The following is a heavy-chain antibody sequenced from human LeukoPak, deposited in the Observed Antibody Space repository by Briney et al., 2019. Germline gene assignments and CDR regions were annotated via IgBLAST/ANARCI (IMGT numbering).Heavy chain of an antibody. J-gene: IGHJ6*02. V-gene: IGHV3-30*18. Sequence: GGSLRLPCAASGFTFSNYGMHWVRQAPGKGLEWVTFISYDESSKYYADSVKGRFTISRDNSKNTLYLQMNSLRAEDTAVYYCAKIACSSTSCYRNYYYNMDVWGQGTTVTVSS. CDR3: AKIACSSTSCYRNYYYNMDV. CDR2: ISYDESSK. CDR1: GFTFSNYG. D-gene: IGHD2-2*02.